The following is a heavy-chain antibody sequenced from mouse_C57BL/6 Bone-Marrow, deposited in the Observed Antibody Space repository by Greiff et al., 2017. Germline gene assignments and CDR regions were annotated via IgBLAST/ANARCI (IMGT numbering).Heavy chain of an antibody. CDR2: IDPSDSYT. CDR1: GYTFTSYW. D-gene: IGHD2-5*01. Sequence: QVHVKQPGAELVRPGTSVKLSCKASGYTFTSYWMHWVKQRPGQGLEWIGVIDPSDSYTNYNQKFKGKATLTVDTSSSTAYMQLSSLTSEDTAIYYCARGYYSIFAYWGQGTLVTVSA. V-gene: IGHV1-59*01. CDR3: ARGYYSIFAY. J-gene: IGHJ3*01.